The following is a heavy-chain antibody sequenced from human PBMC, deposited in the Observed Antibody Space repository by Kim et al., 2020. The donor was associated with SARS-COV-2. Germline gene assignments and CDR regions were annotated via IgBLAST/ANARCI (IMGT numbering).Heavy chain of an antibody. D-gene: IGHD3-10*01. CDR1: GYTFTSYA. V-gene: IGHV1-3*01. CDR2: INAGNGNT. CDR3: AREGSVGYYYGSGWFDP. J-gene: IGHJ5*02. Sequence: ASVKVSCKTSGYTFTSYAVHWVRQAPGQRLEWMGWINAGNGNTKYSQKFQGRVTITRDTSARTAYMELSSLRSEDTAMYYCAREGSVGYYYGSGWFDPWGQGTLVTVSS.